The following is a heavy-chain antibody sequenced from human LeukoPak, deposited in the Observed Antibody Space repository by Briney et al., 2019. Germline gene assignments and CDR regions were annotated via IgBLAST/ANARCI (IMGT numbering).Heavy chain of an antibody. D-gene: IGHD1-26*01. CDR2: INPSGGST. CDR3: ARGGMWELIDY. J-gene: IGHJ4*02. CDR1: GYTFTSYY. Sequence: ASVKVSFTASGYTFTSYYMHWVRQAPGQGLEWMGIINPSGGSTSYAQKFQGRVTMTRDTSTSTVYMELSSLRSEDTAVYYCARGGMWELIDYWGQGTLVTVSS. V-gene: IGHV1-46*01.